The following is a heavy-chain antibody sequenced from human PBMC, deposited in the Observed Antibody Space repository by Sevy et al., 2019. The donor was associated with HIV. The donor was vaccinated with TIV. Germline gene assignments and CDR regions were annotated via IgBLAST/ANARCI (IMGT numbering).Heavy chain of an antibody. CDR2: ISGSGDNT. CDR1: GFTFSSYA. CDR3: ARRLSSAWYFDF. J-gene: IGHJ4*02. V-gene: IGHV3-23*01. D-gene: IGHD6-19*01. Sequence: GGSLRLSCAASGFTFSSYATSWVRQAPGKGLEWVSTISGSGDNTFYADSAKGRFTISRDNSKNTLYLQMNSLRAEDTAVYYCARRLSSAWYFDFWGQGTLVTVSS.